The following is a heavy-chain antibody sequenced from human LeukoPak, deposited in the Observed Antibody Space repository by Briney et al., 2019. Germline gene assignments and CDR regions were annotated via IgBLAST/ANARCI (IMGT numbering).Heavy chain of an antibody. V-gene: IGHV3-23*01. CDR2: IGGRDGST. CDR3: AKGHYYGSGSLDY. D-gene: IGHD3-10*01. Sequence: GRSLRLSCAASGFTFSSYGMSWVRQAPGKGLEWVSAIGGRDGSTYYADSVKGRFTISRDNSKNTLYVQMNSLRAEDTAVYYCAKGHYYGSGSLDYWGQGTLVTVSS. J-gene: IGHJ4*02. CDR1: GFTFSSYG.